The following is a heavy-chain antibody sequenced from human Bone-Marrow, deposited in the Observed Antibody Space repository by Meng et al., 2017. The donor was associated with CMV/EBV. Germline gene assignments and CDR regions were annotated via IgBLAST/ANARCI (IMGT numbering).Heavy chain of an antibody. CDR3: ARYCSSTSCYFSASNYYGMDV. J-gene: IGHJ6*02. Sequence: SQTLSLTCAVYGGSFSGYYWSWIRQPPGKGLEWIGEINHSGSTNYNPSLKSRVTISVDTSKNQFSLKLSSVTAADTAVYYCARYCSSTSCYFSASNYYGMDVWGQGTTVIVSS. CDR2: INHSGST. CDR1: GGSFSGYY. D-gene: IGHD2-2*01. V-gene: IGHV4-34*01.